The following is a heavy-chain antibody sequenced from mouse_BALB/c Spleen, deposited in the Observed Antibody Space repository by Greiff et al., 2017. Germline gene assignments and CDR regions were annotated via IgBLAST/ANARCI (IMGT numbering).Heavy chain of an antibody. V-gene: IGHV3-8*02. CDR1: GDSITSGY. J-gene: IGHJ3*01. Sequence: EVQLVESGPSLVKPSQTLSITCSVTGDSITSGYWNWIRKFPGNKLEYMGYISYSGSTYYNPSLKSRISITRDTSKNQYYLQLNSVTTEDTATYYCARSYYGNSAWFAYWGQGTLVTVSA. CDR2: ISYSGST. CDR3: ARSYYGNSAWFAY. D-gene: IGHD2-10*01.